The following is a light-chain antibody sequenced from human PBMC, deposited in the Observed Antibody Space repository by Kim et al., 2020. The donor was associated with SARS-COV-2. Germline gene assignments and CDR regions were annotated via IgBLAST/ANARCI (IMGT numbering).Light chain of an antibody. V-gene: IGLV6-57*03. CDR3: QSYNRDNVI. Sequence: GKTVTISCTRSRGSIDDNYVQSYQQRPGGVPTTVIYEDDQRPSGVSDRFSGSIDNSSNSASLTISGLRTEDEADYYCQSYNRDNVIFGGGTQLTVL. CDR2: EDD. J-gene: IGLJ2*01. CDR1: RGSIDDNY.